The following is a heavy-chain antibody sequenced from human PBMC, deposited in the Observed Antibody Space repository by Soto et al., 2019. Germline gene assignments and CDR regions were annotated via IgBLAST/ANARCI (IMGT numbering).Heavy chain of an antibody. V-gene: IGHV1-69*13. Sequence: SVKVSCKASGGTFSSYAISWVRQAPGQGLEWMGGIIPIFGTANYAQKFQGRVTITADESTSTAHMELSSLRSEDTAVYYCAINKDIVVVVAATPYYYYGMDVWGQGTTVTVSS. CDR3: AINKDIVVVVAATPYYYYGMDV. CDR2: IIPIFGTA. CDR1: GGTFSSYA. D-gene: IGHD2-15*01. J-gene: IGHJ6*02.